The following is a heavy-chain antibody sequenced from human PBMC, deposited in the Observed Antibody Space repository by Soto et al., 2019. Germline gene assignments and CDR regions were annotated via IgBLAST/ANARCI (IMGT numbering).Heavy chain of an antibody. D-gene: IGHD6-13*01. CDR1: GGSFSGYY. CDR3: AGAFYSSSWYRGLDY. Sequence: SETLSLTCAVYGGSFSGYYWSWIRQPPGKGLEWIGEINHSGSTNYNPSLKSRVTISVDTSKNQFSLKLSSVTAADTAVYYCAGAFYSSSWYRGLDYWGQGTLVTVSS. J-gene: IGHJ4*02. CDR2: INHSGST. V-gene: IGHV4-34*01.